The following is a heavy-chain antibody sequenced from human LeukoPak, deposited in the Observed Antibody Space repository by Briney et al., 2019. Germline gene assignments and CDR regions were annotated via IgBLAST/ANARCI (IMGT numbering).Heavy chain of an antibody. CDR3: ARGGGAYDSSGLAY. CDR2: ISSSSRYI. CDR1: GFTFSSYS. D-gene: IGHD3-22*01. V-gene: IGHV3-21*01. J-gene: IGHJ4*01. Sequence: PGGSLRLICAAWGFTFSSYSMNWVRQAPGKGLEWVSSISSSSRYIFYADSVKGRFTISRDNAKNSRYLQMNSLRAEDTAVYYCARGGGAYDSSGLAYWGQETPVSVSS.